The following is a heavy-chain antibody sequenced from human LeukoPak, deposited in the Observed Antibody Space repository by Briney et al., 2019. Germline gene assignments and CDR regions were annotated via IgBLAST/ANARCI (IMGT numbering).Heavy chain of an antibody. CDR2: IYYSGST. Sequence: SETLSLTCTVSGGSISSSSYYWGWIRQPPGKGLEWIGSIYYSGSTYYNPSLKSRVTISVDTSKNQFSLKLSSVTAADTAVYYCARIVSGSYYPVGYFDYWGQGTLVTVSS. V-gene: IGHV4-39*07. CDR3: ARIVSGSYYPVGYFDY. D-gene: IGHD1-26*01. CDR1: GGSISSSSYY. J-gene: IGHJ4*02.